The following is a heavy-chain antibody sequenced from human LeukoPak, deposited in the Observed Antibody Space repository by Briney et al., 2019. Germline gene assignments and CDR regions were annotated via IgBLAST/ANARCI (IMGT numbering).Heavy chain of an antibody. V-gene: IGHV4-4*07. CDR1: GGSISTYY. Sequence: SETLSLTCTVSGGSISTYYWSWIRQPPRKGLECIGRVHSSGNTNYNFSLKSRVTMSLDTSKNQFSLKLSSVTAADTAVYYCARNGVNALNSHYFYYMDVWGKGATVTVSS. CDR3: ARNGVNALNSHYFYYMDV. J-gene: IGHJ6*03. CDR2: VHSSGNT. D-gene: IGHD2-8*01.